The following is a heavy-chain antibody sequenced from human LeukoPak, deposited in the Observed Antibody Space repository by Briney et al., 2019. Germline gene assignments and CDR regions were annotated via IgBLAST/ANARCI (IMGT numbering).Heavy chain of an antibody. CDR2: INPNSGGT. CDR3: ARDGGKVATIPAYGMDV. J-gene: IGHJ6*02. CDR1: GYTFTSYD. V-gene: IGHV1-2*02. Sequence: ASVKVSCKASGYTFTSYDINWVRQAPGRGLEWMGWINPNSGGTNYAQKFQGRVTMTRDTSISTAYMELSRLRSDDTAVYYCARDGGKVATIPAYGMDVWGQGTTVTVSS. D-gene: IGHD5-12*01.